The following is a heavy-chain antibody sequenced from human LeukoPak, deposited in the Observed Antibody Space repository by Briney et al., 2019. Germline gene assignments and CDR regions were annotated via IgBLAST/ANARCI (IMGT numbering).Heavy chain of an antibody. V-gene: IGHV3-30*04. J-gene: IGHJ4*02. CDR3: AKLLTGGYNSGQNDY. CDR1: GFTFSSYA. Sequence: GGSLRLSCAASGFTFSSYAMHWVRQAPGKGLEWVAVISYDGSNKYYADSVKGRFTISRDNSKNTLYLQMNSLRAEDTAVYYCAKLLTGGYNSGQNDYWGQGILVTVSS. CDR2: ISYDGSNK. D-gene: IGHD5-18*01.